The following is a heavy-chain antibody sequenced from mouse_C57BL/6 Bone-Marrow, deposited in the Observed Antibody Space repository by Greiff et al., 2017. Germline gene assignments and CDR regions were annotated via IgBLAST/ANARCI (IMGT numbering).Heavy chain of an antibody. D-gene: IGHD1-1*01. CDR1: GYTFTSYW. CDR3: ARWGLLRDPSYWYFDV. J-gene: IGHJ1*03. Sequence: QVQLQQPGAELVRPGSSVKLSCKASGYTFTSYWMHWVKQRPIQGLEWIGNIDPSDSETHYNQKFKDKATLTVDKSSSTAYMQLSSLTSEDSAVYYCARWGLLRDPSYWYFDVWGTGTTVTVSS. V-gene: IGHV1-52*01. CDR2: IDPSDSET.